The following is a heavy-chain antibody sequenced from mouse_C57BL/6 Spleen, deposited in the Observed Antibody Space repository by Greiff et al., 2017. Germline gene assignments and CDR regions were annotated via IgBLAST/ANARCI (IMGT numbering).Heavy chain of an antibody. CDR3: ARGDYGSIGYAMDY. D-gene: IGHD1-1*01. CDR2: IHPNSGST. Sequence: QVQLKESGAELVKPGASVKLSCKASGYTFTSYWMHWVKQRPGQGLEWIGMIHPNSGSTNYNEKFKSKATLTVDKPSSTAYMQLSSLTSEDSAVYYCARGDYGSIGYAMDYWGQGTSVTVSS. J-gene: IGHJ4*01. V-gene: IGHV1-64*01. CDR1: GYTFTSYW.